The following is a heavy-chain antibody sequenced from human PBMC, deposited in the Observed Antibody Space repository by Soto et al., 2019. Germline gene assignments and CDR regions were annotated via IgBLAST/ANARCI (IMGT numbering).Heavy chain of an antibody. Sequence: GASVKVSCKASGYTFTGYYIHWVRQAPGQGLEWMGWINPNTGGAYYAQKVQGWVTMTRDTSISTAYMELSRLRSDGRAVYYCASGSGQYYFDYWGQGTQVTVSS. J-gene: IGHJ4*02. CDR2: INPNTGGA. CDR3: ASGSGQYYFDY. V-gene: IGHV1-2*04. CDR1: GYTFTGYY. D-gene: IGHD3-10*01.